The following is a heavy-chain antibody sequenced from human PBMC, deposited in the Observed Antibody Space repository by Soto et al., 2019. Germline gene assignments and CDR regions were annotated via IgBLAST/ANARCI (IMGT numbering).Heavy chain of an antibody. CDR2: IYYTGST. J-gene: IGHJ4*02. V-gene: IGHV4-31*03. CDR1: GGSISSGGYY. D-gene: IGHD5-12*01. CDR3: AREEAGYVSY. Sequence: SETLSLTCTVSGGSISSGGYYWGWIRQHPGKGLEWIAYIYYTGSTYYNPSLKSRVTISVDTSKKQFSLKLSSVTAADTAVYYCAREEAGYVSYWGQGTLVTVSS.